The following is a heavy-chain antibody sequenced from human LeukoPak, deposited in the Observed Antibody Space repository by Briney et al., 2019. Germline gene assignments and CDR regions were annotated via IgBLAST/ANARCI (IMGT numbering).Heavy chain of an antibody. D-gene: IGHD6-6*01. Sequence: SETLSLTCTVSGDSITNSNFCWGWVRQPPGRGLEWIGSIYYSGITYSSPSLKSRVTLTVDTSKNQFSLKLNSVTAADTAVYYCARHVYTRREIRGFDPWGQGTLVTVSS. V-gene: IGHV4-39*01. J-gene: IGHJ5*02. CDR1: GDSITNSNFC. CDR3: ARHVYTRREIRGFDP. CDR2: IYYSGIT.